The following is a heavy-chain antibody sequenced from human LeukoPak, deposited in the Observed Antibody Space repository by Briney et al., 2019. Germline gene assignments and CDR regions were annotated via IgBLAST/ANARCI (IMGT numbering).Heavy chain of an antibody. CDR3: AREDEQSSSFSY. CDR2: IYYSEST. CDR1: GGSISSSSYY. Sequence: SETLSLTCTVSGGSISSSSYYWSWIRQPPGKGLGWIGYIYYSESTNYNPSLKSRVTISVDTSKNQFSLKLSSVTAADTAVYYCAREDEQSSSFSYWGQGTLVTVSS. D-gene: IGHD6-6*01. V-gene: IGHV4-61*01. J-gene: IGHJ4*02.